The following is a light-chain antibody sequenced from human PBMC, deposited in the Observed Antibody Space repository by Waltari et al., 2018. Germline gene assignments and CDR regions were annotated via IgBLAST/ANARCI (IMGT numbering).Light chain of an antibody. V-gene: IGKV3-15*01. J-gene: IGKJ1*01. CDR1: QSFSSN. CDR3: QQYNGWPRT. Sequence: EIVMTHSPATLSVSPGDRATLSCRASQSFSSNLAWYQQHHGQAPRLLIYAASTRATGVPARFSGSGSGTDFTLTISSLQSEDFAVYYCQQYNGWPRTFGQGTKVEI. CDR2: AAS.